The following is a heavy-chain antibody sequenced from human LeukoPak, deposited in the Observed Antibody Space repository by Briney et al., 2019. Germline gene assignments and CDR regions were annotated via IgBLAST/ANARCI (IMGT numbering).Heavy chain of an antibody. J-gene: IGHJ4*02. D-gene: IGHD3-10*01. CDR2: INPNSGAT. Sequence: ASVKVSCKASGYTFTGSYMNWVRQAPGQGLEWVGWINPNSGATNYAQKFQGRVTMTRDTSISTAYMELSRLRSDDTAVYYCARDYGSGSYSSEFDYWGQGTLVTVSS. CDR3: ARDYGSGSYSSEFDY. V-gene: IGHV1-2*02. CDR1: GYTFTGSY.